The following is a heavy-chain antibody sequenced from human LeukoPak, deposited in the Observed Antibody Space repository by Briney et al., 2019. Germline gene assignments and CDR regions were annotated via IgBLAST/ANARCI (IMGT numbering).Heavy chain of an antibody. CDR1: GFTFSNAW. CDR2: IKSKTDGGTT. D-gene: IGHD2-2*01. CDR3: NTGSCSSTSCYDEDY. J-gene: IGHJ4*02. V-gene: IGHV3-15*01. Sequence: GGSLRLSCAASGFTFSNAWMSWVRQAPGKGLEWVGRIKSKTDGGTTDYAAPVKGRFTISRDDSKNTLYLQMNRLKPEDTAVYYCNTGSCSSTSCYDEDYWGQGTLVTVSS.